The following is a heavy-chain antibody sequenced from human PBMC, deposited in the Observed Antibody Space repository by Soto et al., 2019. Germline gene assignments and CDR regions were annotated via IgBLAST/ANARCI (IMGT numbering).Heavy chain of an antibody. CDR3: AREEGAARNIYLYYYGMDV. J-gene: IGHJ6*02. CDR2: INPNSGGT. D-gene: IGHD6-6*01. Sequence: ASVKVSCKASGYTFTGYYIHWVRQAPGQGLEWMGWINPNSGGTNYAQKFQGWVTMTRDTSISTAYMELSRLRSDDTAMYYCAREEGAARNIYLYYYGMDVWGQGTTVTVSS. CDR1: GYTFTGYY. V-gene: IGHV1-2*04.